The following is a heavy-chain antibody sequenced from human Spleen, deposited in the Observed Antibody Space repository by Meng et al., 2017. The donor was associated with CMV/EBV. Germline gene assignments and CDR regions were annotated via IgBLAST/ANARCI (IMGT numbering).Heavy chain of an antibody. J-gene: IGHJ4*02. D-gene: IGHD1-1*01. CDR3: ARNPGVGWNDVRDY. V-gene: IGHV3-21*01. CDR2: ISSSSSYI. CDR1: GFTFKSYA. Sequence: ETLSLTCTASGFTFKSYAMTWVRQAPGKGLEWVSSISSSSSYIYYADSVKGRFTISRDNAKNSLYLQMNSLRAEDTAVYYCARNPGVGWNDVRDYWGQGTLVTVSS.